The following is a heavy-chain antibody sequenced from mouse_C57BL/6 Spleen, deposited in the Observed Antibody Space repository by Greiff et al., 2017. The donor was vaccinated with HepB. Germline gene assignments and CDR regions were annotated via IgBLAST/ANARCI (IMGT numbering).Heavy chain of an antibody. V-gene: IGHV5-6*01. CDR1: GFTFSSYG. Sequence: EVQGVESGGDLVKPGGSLKLSCAASGFTFSSYGMSWVRQTPDKRLEWVATISSGGSYTYYPDSVKGRFTISRDNAKNTLYLQMSRLKSEDTAMYYCARHPEGYCDDWGQGTTLTVAS. CDR2: ISSGGSYT. J-gene: IGHJ2*01. CDR3: ARHPEGYCDD.